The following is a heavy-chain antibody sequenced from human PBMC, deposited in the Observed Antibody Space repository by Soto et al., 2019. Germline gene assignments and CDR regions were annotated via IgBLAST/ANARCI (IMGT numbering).Heavy chain of an antibody. CDR2: ISPYNGDT. CDR3: VRDASSGYRGWWDP. V-gene: IGHV1-18*01. D-gene: IGHD5-18*01. Sequence: QVQLVQSGTEVKKPGASVMVSCKTSGYTFTSYGISWVRQAPGQWLEWMGLISPYNGDTIYARKFQGRVIVTADTATSTVYMELRSLRSDDTAVYYCVRDASSGYRGWWDPWGQGTLVTVSS. J-gene: IGHJ5*02. CDR1: GYTFTSYG.